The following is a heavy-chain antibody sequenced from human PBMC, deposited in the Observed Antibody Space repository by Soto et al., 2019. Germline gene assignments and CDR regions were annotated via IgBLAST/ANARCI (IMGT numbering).Heavy chain of an antibody. D-gene: IGHD6-13*01. CDR3: VRPYYSSSWFPFDR. CDR2: IDSGDGTT. V-gene: IGHV3-11*01. Sequence: GGSLRLSCTGSGFYFGDYYMSWIRQAPGKGLEWVSYIDSGDGTTYYTDSVKGRFTISRDNAKKTVYLQMSSLRVEDTALYYCVRPYYSSSWFPFDRRGQGTLVTVSS. CDR1: GFYFGDYY. J-gene: IGHJ4*02.